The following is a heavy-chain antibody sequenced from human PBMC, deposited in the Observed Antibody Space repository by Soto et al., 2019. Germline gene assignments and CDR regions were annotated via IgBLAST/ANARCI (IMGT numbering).Heavy chain of an antibody. J-gene: IGHJ6*03. CDR3: ARDSLLRPTSSYYYYYMDV. CDR2: IYYSGST. CDR1: GGSISSYY. Sequence: PSETLSLTCTVSGGSISSYYWSWIRQPPGKGLEWIGYIYYSGSTNYNPSLKSRVTISVDTSKNQFSLKLSSVTAADTAVYYCARDSLLRPTSSYYYYYMDVWGQGTMVTVSS. V-gene: IGHV4-59*01. D-gene: IGHD2-2*01.